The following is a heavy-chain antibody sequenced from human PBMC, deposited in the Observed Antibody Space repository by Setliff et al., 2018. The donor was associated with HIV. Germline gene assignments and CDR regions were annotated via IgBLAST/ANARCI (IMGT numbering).Heavy chain of an antibody. J-gene: IGHJ5*02. V-gene: IGHV4-31*03. CDR2: IHRSGFA. CDR1: GGSINSGGYY. D-gene: IGHD4-4*01. CDR3: ARAGVYSYYDFDP. Sequence: SETLSLTCTVSGGSINSGGYYWSWIRQPAGKGLEWNGYIHRSGFAYSNPSLTSRVVMSVDTSKNQFSLKLNSVTAADTAVYYCARAGVYSYYDFDPWGQGALVTSPQ.